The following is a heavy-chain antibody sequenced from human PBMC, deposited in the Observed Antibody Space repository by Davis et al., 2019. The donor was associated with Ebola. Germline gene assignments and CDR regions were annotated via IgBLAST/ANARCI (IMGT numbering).Heavy chain of an antibody. CDR2: MNPNSGNT. V-gene: IGHV1-8*01. CDR1: GYTFTSYD. CDR3: ARAGDTMVRGVIIGYYFDY. Sequence: ASVKVSCKTSGYTFTSYDINWVRQATGQGLEWMGWMNPNSGNTGYAQKFQGRVTMTRNTSISTAYMELSSLRSEDTAVYYCARAGDTMVRGVIIGYYFDYWGQGTLVTVSS. D-gene: IGHD3-10*01. J-gene: IGHJ4*02.